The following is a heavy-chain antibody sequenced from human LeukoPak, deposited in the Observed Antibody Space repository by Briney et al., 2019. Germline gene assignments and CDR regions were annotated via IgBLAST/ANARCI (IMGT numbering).Heavy chain of an antibody. J-gene: IGHJ4*02. CDR2: ISASGTTT. D-gene: IGHD3-22*01. V-gene: IGHV3-48*03. CDR3: ARDNYDSSGYYFD. Sequence: GSLRLSCAASGFTFRDYEFHWVRQAPGRGLEWISYISASGTTTYYADSVKGRFTISRDNAKNSLYLQMNSLRPEDTAAYYCARDNYDSSGYYFDWGQGTLVTVSS. CDR1: GFTFRDYE.